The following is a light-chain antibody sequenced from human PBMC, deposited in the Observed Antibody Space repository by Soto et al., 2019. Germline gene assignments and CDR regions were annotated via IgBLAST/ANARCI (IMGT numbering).Light chain of an antibody. CDR3: QQYGSSPT. CDR1: QSVSSSY. V-gene: IGKV3-20*01. Sequence: EMVLTQSPGTLSLSPGERATLSCRASQSVSSSYLAWYQQKPGQAPRLFIYGASSRATGIPDRFSGSGSGTDFTLTISRLEPEDFAVYYCQQYGSSPTFGQGTKVEIK. J-gene: IGKJ1*01. CDR2: GAS.